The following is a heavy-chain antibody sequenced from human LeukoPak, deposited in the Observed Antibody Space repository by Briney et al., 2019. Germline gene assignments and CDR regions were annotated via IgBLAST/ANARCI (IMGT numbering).Heavy chain of an antibody. D-gene: IGHD3-22*01. CDR3: ARAKTYYYDTSGLFDP. Sequence: PGGSLRLSCAASGFNFSDYYMSWIRQAPGKGLEWISYISGSDSTIYSADSVKGRFTISRDNAKNSLYLHMNSLRAEDTAVYYCARAKTYYYDTSGLFDPWGQGTLVTVSS. J-gene: IGHJ5*02. V-gene: IGHV3-11*01. CDR2: ISGSDSTI. CDR1: GFNFSDYY.